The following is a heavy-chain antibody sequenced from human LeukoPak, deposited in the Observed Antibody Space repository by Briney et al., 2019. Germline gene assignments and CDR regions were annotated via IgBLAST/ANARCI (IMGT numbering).Heavy chain of an antibody. D-gene: IGHD6-13*01. J-gene: IGHJ2*01. Sequence: GGSLRLSCAASGFTFSSYAMSWVRQAPGKGLEWVSAISGSGGSTYYADSVKGRFTISRDNSKNTLYLQMNSLRAEDTAVYYCANKRSSSWLWYFDLWGRGTLVTVSS. V-gene: IGHV3-23*01. CDR3: ANKRSSSWLWYFDL. CDR2: ISGSGGST. CDR1: GFTFSSYA.